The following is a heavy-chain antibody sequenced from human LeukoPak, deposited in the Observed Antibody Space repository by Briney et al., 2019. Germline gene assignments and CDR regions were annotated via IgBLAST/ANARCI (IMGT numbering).Heavy chain of an antibody. CDR3: ARADVGWGVQLDY. Sequence: SETLSLTCTLSGGSISSNNYYWGWIRQPPGRGLEWIASINDGGSTYCNPSLKSRVTISVDTSKNQFSLKLSSVTAADTAVYYCARADVGWGVQLDYWGQGTLVTVSS. CDR1: GGSISSNNYY. CDR2: INDGGST. V-gene: IGHV4-39*07. J-gene: IGHJ4*02. D-gene: IGHD3-16*01.